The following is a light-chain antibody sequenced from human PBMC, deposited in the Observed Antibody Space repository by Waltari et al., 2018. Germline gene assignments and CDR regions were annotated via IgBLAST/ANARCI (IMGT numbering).Light chain of an antibody. Sequence: QAVVTQEPSLTVSPGGTVTLTCGSSPGPVIISLYPHWFQQKPGQSRPSLVYDAIYGRSWTPARFSGSLLGDKAALTLSGAQPEDEADYYCMLSYAGAVVFGGGTKLTVL. V-gene: IGLV7-46*01. CDR2: DAI. CDR1: PGPVIISLY. J-gene: IGLJ2*01. CDR3: MLSYAGAVV.